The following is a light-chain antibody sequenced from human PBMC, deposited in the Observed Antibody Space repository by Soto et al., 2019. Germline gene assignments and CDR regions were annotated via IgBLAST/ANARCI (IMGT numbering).Light chain of an antibody. CDR2: SNN. Sequence: QSVLPQPPSASGTPGQRVTISCSGSTSNIGGNTVNWYQQLPGTAPKLLIYSNNQRPSGVPDRFSGSKSGTSASLAISRLQYEDEAAYDCAAWDDSLNGVTFGGGTKLTVL. CDR1: TSNIGGNT. V-gene: IGLV1-44*01. CDR3: AAWDDSLNGVT. J-gene: IGLJ2*01.